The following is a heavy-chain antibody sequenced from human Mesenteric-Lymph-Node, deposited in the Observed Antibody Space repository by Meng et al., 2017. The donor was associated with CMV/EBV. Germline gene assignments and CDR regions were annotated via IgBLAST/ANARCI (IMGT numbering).Heavy chain of an antibody. D-gene: IGHD1-26*01. CDR1: GFIFDDYA. CDR3: ARDGVEGLSWDLARTEYFHH. CDR2: ISSSDTYI. J-gene: IGHJ1*01. Sequence: GGSLRLSCAASGFIFDDYAMHWVRQAPGKGLEWVSSISSSDTYIYYADSVKGRFTISRDNAKKSLYLQMNSLRDEDTAVYYCARDGVEGLSWDLARTEYFHHWGQGTLVTVSS. V-gene: IGHV3-21*01.